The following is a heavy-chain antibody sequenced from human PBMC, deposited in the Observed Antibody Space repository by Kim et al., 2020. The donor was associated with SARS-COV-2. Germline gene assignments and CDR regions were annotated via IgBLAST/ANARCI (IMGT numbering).Heavy chain of an antibody. V-gene: IGHV4-34*01. CDR1: GGSFSGYY. CDR2: INHSGRT. CDR3: ARSLSNTSGWGSHYCDL. J-gene: IGHJ2*01. Sequence: SETLSLTCAVYGGSFSGYYWSWIRQPPGKGLEWIGEINHSGRTNYNPSLKRRVTISVDTSKNQFSLKLTSVTAADTAVYYCARSLSNTSGWGSHYCDLWG. D-gene: IGHD3-10*01.